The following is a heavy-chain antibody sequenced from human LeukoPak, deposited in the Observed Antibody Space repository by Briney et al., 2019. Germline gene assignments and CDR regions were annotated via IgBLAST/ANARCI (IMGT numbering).Heavy chain of an antibody. CDR3: ARDYSNKGGSFDY. J-gene: IGHJ4*02. CDR1: EFTFSSYN. D-gene: IGHD1/OR15-1a*01. V-gene: IGHV3-21*01. Sequence: PGGSLRLSCAASEFTFSSYNMNWVRQAPGKGLEWVSSTSSSSTYIYYADSVKGRFTISRDNAKNSLYLQMNSLRAEDTAVYYCARDYSNKGGSFDYWGQGTLVTVSS. CDR2: TSSSSTYI.